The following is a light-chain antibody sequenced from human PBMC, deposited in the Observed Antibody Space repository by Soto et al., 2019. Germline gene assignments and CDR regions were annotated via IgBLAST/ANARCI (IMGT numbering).Light chain of an antibody. CDR3: TSYTNRGGLWV. V-gene: IGLV2-14*01. CDR2: EVS. CDR1: SSDVGDYNY. Sequence: QSALTQPASVSGSPGQSITISCTGTSSDVGDYNYVSWYQHHPGKAPKLMIYEVSNRPSGVSNRFSGSKSGNTASLTISGLQAEDEADYYCTSYTNRGGLWVFGGGTKLTVL. J-gene: IGLJ3*02.